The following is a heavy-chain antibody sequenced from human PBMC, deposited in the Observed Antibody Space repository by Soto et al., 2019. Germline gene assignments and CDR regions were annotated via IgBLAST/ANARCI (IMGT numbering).Heavy chain of an antibody. V-gene: IGHV3-21*01. CDR1: GFPFSSYS. J-gene: IGHJ3*02. CDR2: ISSSSSYI. D-gene: IGHD3-9*01. CDR3: ARDQSDYDSWTGYYNSAFDI. Sequence: LRLSCAASGFPFSSYSKHWVRQAPGKGLERVSSISSSSSYIYYADSVKGRFTISRDNAKNSLCLHINSLRDDDEAVYHCARDQSDYDSWTGYYNSAFDIWGQGTMVTVSS.